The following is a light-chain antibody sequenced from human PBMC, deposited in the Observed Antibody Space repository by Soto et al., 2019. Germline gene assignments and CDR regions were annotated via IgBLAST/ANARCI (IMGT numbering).Light chain of an antibody. CDR2: DAS. Sequence: EIVLTQSPPTLSLSPGERATLSCRASQTVGSYLAWYQQRPGQAPRLLIYDASNRATGIPARFSGSGSGTDFTLTISSLEPEDFAVYYCQQRSNWPLTFGGGTKVEI. J-gene: IGKJ4*01. CDR3: QQRSNWPLT. CDR1: QTVGSY. V-gene: IGKV3-11*01.